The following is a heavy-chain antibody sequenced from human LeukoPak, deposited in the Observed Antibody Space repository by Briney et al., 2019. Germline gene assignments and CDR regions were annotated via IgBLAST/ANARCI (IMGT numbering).Heavy chain of an antibody. J-gene: IGHJ5*02. CDR1: GFTFRSYD. D-gene: IGHD2-2*02. V-gene: IGHV3-13*01. CDR2: IGTAGDT. Sequence: GGSLRLSCAASGFTFRSYDMNWVRQATGKGLEWVSAIGTAGDTYYPGSVNGRFTIPRENTKNSLYLQMNSLRAGDTAVYYCARVKALSSTSCYIDWFDPWGQGTLVTVSS. CDR3: ARVKALSSTSCYIDWFDP.